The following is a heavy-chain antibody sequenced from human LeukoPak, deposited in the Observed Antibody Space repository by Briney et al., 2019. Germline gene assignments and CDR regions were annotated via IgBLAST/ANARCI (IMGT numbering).Heavy chain of an antibody. D-gene: IGHD5-12*01. J-gene: IGHJ4*02. Sequence: GGSLRLSCVASGFTFSSYGMHWVRQVPGKGLEWVALIWYDGSNKYYSDSVKGRFTISRDNAKNTLYLQMNSLRADDTAVYYCAGGRLVAVSKAVAIDYWGQGTLVTVSS. CDR1: GFTFSSYG. CDR2: IWYDGSNK. V-gene: IGHV3-33*03. CDR3: AGGRLVAVSKAVAIDY.